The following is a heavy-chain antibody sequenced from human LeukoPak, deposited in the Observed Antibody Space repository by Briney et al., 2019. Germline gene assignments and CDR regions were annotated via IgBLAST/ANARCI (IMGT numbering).Heavy chain of an antibody. CDR1: GYTFTDYY. Sequence: ASVKVSCKASGYTFTDYYMHWVRQAPGQGHEWMGWINPNSGGTNYAQKFQGRVTMTRDTSISTAYMELSSLRSDDTAVYYCARGSPVTGLDYWGQGTLVTVSS. V-gene: IGHV1-2*02. D-gene: IGHD2-21*02. CDR2: INPNSGGT. J-gene: IGHJ4*02. CDR3: ARGSPVTGLDY.